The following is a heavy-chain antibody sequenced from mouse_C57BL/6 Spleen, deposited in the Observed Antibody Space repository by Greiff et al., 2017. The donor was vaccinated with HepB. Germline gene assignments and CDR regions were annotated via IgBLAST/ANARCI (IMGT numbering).Heavy chain of an antibody. Sequence: EVKLVESGGGLVKPGGSLKLSCAASGFTFSSYAMSWVRQTPEKRLEWVATISDGGSYTYYPDNVKGRFTISRDNAKNNLYLQMSHLKSEDTAMYYCARDQDGSSPYYFDYWGQGTTLTVSS. J-gene: IGHJ2*01. CDR1: GFTFSSYA. CDR3: ARDQDGSSPYYFDY. D-gene: IGHD1-1*01. CDR2: ISDGGSYT. V-gene: IGHV5-4*01.